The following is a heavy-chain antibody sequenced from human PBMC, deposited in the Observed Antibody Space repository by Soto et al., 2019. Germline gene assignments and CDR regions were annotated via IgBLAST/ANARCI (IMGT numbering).Heavy chain of an antibody. CDR1: CGSISSCY. CDR2: IYYSGST. J-gene: IGHJ4*02. CDR3: ARVESSSWYSGDY. D-gene: IGHD6-13*01. Sequence: SETLSLTCTVSCGSISSCYWSWIRQPPGKGLEWIGYIYYSGSTNYNPSLRRRVTISVHTSNYQFSLKLSSVTAADTAVYYCARVESSSWYSGDYWGQGTLLTIS. V-gene: IGHV4-59*01.